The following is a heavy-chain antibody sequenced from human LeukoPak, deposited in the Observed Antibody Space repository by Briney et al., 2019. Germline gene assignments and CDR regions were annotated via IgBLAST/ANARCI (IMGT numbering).Heavy chain of an antibody. CDR1: GGSIRSYY. CDR3: ARYIVVVVAATRSRWNAFDI. J-gene: IGHJ3*02. V-gene: IGHV4-30-2*01. D-gene: IGHD2-15*01. CDR2: IYHSGST. Sequence: KPSETLSLTCTVSGGSIRSYYWNWIRQPPGKGLEWIGYIYHSGSTYYNPSLKSRVTISVDRSKNQFSLKLSSVTAADTAVYYCARYIVVVVAATRSRWNAFDIWGQGTMVTVSS.